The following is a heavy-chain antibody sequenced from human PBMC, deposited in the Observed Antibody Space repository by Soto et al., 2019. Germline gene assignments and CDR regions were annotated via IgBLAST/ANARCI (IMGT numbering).Heavy chain of an antibody. D-gene: IGHD5-12*01. V-gene: IGHV3-74*01. J-gene: IGHJ5*02. CDR3: ATVATNSYNWLDL. Sequence: GGCLELGCAACGFSFRTSWVPGARQDKGKGLVWVSRINTDGSKTTYAASVKGRFTISRDNAKNTVYLQMDSLRAEDTAVYYSATVATNSYNWLDLRGQGTLVTVSS. CDR1: GFSFRTSW. CDR2: INTDGSKT.